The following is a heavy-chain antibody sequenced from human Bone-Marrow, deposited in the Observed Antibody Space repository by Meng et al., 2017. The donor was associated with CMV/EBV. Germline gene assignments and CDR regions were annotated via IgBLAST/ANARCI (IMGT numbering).Heavy chain of an antibody. CDR3: ARVAYSNYDSPDYYYYGMDV. V-gene: IGHV1-18*01. Sequence: ASVKVSCKASGYTFTSYGISWVRQAPGQGLEWMGWISAYNGNTNYAQKLQGRVTMTTDTSTSTAYMELRSLRSDDTAVYYCARVAYSNYDSPDYYYYGMDVWGQGTTVTVSS. D-gene: IGHD4-11*01. CDR2: ISAYNGNT. J-gene: IGHJ6*02. CDR1: GYTFTSYG.